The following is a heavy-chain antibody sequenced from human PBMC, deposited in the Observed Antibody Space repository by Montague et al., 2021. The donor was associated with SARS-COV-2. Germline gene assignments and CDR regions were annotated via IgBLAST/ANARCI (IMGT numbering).Heavy chain of an antibody. Sequence: TLSLTCTVSGGSISSDYWSWIRQPPGKALEWLALIDWDEDKYYSTSLKTRPTISKDTSKNQVVLTMTNMDPVDTATYYCARMTTVVTLGYYYYYGMDVRGQGTTVTVSS. CDR2: IDWDEDK. J-gene: IGHJ6*02. V-gene: IGHV2-70*18. D-gene: IGHD4-23*01. CDR3: ARMTTVVTLGYYYYYGMDV. CDR1: GGSISSDY.